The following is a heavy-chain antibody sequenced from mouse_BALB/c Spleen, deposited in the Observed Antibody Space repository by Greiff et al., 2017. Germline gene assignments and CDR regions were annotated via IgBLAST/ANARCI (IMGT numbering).Heavy chain of an antibody. J-gene: IGHJ1*01. V-gene: IGHV1-80*01. Sequence: VKLVESGAELVRPGSSVKISCKASGYAFSSYWMNWVKQRPGQGLEWIGQIYPGDGDTNYNGKFKGKATLTADKSSSTAYMQLSSLTSEDSAVYFCARHTTVVANWYFDVWGAGTTVTVSS. CDR1: GYAFSSYW. D-gene: IGHD1-1*01. CDR3: ARHTTVVANWYFDV. CDR2: IYPGDGDT.